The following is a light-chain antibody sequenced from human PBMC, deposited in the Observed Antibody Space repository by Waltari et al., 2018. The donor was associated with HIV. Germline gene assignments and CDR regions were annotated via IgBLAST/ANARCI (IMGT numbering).Light chain of an antibody. Sequence: DIQMTQSPSSPSASVGDSITITCRASQDIGNYLNWYPQKPGRAPKDLIYAASSLQSGVPSRFSGSRSGTDFTLTISSLQPEDFATYYCQQSYSTSWTFGPGTKVEI. CDR3: QQSYSTSWT. V-gene: IGKV1-39*01. J-gene: IGKJ1*01. CDR2: AAS. CDR1: QDIGNY.